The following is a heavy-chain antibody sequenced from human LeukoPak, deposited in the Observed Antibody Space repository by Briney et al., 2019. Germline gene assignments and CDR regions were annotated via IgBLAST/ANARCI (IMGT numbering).Heavy chain of an antibody. V-gene: IGHV4-4*09. CDR3: ARHYRGRGYYYYYMDV. D-gene: IGHD4-11*01. J-gene: IGHJ6*03. CDR1: GVSISSYH. CDR2: IYTSGST. Sequence: PSETLSLTCTVSGVSISSYHWSWIRQPPGKGLEWIGYIYTSGSTNYNPSLKSRVTISVDTSKNQFSLKLSSVTAADTAVYYCARHYRGRGYYYYYMDVWGKGTTVTVSS.